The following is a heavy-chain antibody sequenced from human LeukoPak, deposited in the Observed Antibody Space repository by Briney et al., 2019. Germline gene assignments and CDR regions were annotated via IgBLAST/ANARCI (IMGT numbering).Heavy chain of an antibody. CDR2: IYYSGST. CDR3: ARAPPWWRNSFDP. Sequence: YPTETLSLACSVPGDSLRCSSCYWGWIRQPPGKGLEWVGSIYYSGSTCYNPSLKRRVPTSVDTSNRQGSLMLSSVSAAVPAVYYCARAPPWWRNSFDPGGQGTLVTVPS. D-gene: IGHD2-15*01. V-gene: IGHV4-39*07. J-gene: IGHJ5*02. CDR1: GDSLRCSSCY.